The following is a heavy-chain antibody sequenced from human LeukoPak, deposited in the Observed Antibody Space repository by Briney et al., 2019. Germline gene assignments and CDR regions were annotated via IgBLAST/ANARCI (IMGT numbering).Heavy chain of an antibody. V-gene: IGHV4-59*01. J-gene: IGHJ4*02. Sequence: SETLSLTCTVSGGSISSYYWSWIRQPPGKGLEWIGYIYYSGSTNYNPSLKSRVTISVDTSKNQFSLKLSSVTAADTAVYYCARAFSSGWYPYSIGGLWFDYWGQGTLVTVSS. CDR1: GGSISSYY. CDR3: ARAFSSGWYPYSIGGLWFDY. CDR2: IYYSGST. D-gene: IGHD6-19*01.